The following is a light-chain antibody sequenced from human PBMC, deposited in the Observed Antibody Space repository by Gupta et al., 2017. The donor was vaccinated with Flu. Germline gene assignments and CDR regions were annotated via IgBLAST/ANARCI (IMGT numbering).Light chain of an antibody. CDR3: QQPET. CDR1: QSVSSSY. CDR2: GAS. V-gene: IGKV3-20*01. Sequence: EIVLTQSPGTLSLSPRERATLSCRASQSVSSSYLAWYQQKPGQAPRLLIYGASSRATGIPDRFSGSGSGTDFTLTISRLEPEDFAVYYCQQPETFGQGTKVEIK. J-gene: IGKJ1*01.